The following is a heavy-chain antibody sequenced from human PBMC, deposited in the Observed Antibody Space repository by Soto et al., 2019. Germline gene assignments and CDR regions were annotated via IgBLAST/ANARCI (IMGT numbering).Heavy chain of an antibody. CDR1: GFTFSSYS. J-gene: IGHJ2*01. CDR2: ISSSSSYI. CDR3: ARATEGGEGKSSYLDL. V-gene: IGHV3-21*01. D-gene: IGHD3-16*01. Sequence: GGSLRLSCAASGFTFSSYSMNWVRQAPGKGLEWVSSISSSSSYIYYADSVKGRFTISRDNAKNSLYLQMNSLRAEDTAVYYCARATEGGEGKSSYLDLWGRRTTVTGS.